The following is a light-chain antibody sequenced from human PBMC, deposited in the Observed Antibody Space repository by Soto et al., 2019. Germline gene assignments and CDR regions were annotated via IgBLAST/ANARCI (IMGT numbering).Light chain of an antibody. CDR2: VAS. J-gene: IGKJ2*01. CDR1: QDISTY. Sequence: IQLTQSPSSLSASVGDRVTITCRASQDISTYLAWYQQKPGKAPKLLIYVASTLHSGVPSMVGGSGAGTDFTLTISSLQPEDFATYYCQQLNSHPYTFGQGTKLEI. V-gene: IGKV1-9*01. CDR3: QQLNSHPYT.